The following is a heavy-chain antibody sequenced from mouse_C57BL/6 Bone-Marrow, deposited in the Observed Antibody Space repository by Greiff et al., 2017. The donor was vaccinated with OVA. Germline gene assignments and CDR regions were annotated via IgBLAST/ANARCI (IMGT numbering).Heavy chain of an antibody. J-gene: IGHJ2*01. CDR3: STLLYYGSSPYYFDY. CDR1: GYTFTSYW. V-gene: IGHV1-69*01. Sequence: QVQLQQPGAELVMPGASVKLSCKASGYTFTSYWMHWVKQRPGQGLEWIGEIDPSDSYTNYNKKFKGKSTLTVDKSSSTAYMQLSSLTSEDSAVYYCSTLLYYGSSPYYFDYWGQGTTLTVSS. D-gene: IGHD1-1*01. CDR2: IDPSDSYT.